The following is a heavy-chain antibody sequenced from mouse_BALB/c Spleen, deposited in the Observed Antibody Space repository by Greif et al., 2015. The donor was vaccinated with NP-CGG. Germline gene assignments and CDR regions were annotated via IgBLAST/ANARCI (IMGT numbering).Heavy chain of an antibody. J-gene: IGHJ3*01. CDR2: IDPSDSYT. CDR1: GYTFTSYW. Sequence: QVQLQQSGAELVKPGASVKMSCKASGYTFTSYWMHWVKQRPGQGLEWIGVIDPSDSYTSYNQKFKGKATLTVDTSSSTAYMQLSSLTSEDSAVYYCTSLYGNSWFAYWGQGTLVTVSA. V-gene: IGHV1S127*01. D-gene: IGHD2-1*01. CDR3: TSLYGNSWFAY.